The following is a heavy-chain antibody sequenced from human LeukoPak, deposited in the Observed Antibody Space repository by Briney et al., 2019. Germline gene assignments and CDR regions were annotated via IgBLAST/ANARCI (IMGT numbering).Heavy chain of an antibody. D-gene: IGHD3-16*01. CDR2: IHYSGST. CDR3: ARSRVSGAITPLYY. J-gene: IGHJ4*02. Sequence: SETLSLTCTVSGXSISGYYWSWIRQPPEKGLEWIGNIHYSGSTKYNPSLKSRVTISVDTSKNQFSLKLNSVTAADTAVYYCARSRVSGAITPLYYWGQGTLVTVSS. V-gene: IGHV4-59*08. CDR1: GXSISGYY.